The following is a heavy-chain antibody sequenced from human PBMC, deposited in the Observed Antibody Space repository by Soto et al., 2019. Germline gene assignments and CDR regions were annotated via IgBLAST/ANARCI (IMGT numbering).Heavy chain of an antibody. CDR3: ARVKDYGGRRCGLGCFDP. J-gene: IGHJ5*02. CDR2: IIPIFGTA. D-gene: IGHD4-17*01. V-gene: IGHV1-69*06. Sequence: QVQLVQSGAEVKKPGSSVKVSCKASGGTFSSYAISWVRQAPGQGLEWMGGIIPIFGTANYAQKFQGRVTITADKSPSTAYMELSSLRSEDTAVDYCARVKDYGGRRCGLGCFDPWGQGTLVTASS. CDR1: GGTFSSYA.